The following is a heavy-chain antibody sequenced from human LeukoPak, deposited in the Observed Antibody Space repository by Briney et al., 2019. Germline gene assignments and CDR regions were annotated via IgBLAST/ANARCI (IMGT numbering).Heavy chain of an antibody. CDR2: IYYSGST. J-gene: IGHJ4*02. V-gene: IGHV4-28*01. Sequence: SETLSLTCAVSGYSISSSNWWGWIRQPPGKGLEWIGYIYYSGSTYYNPSLKSRVTMSVGTSKNQFSLKLSSVTAVDTVVYYCASVGAPLPFWGQGTLVTVSS. CDR1: GYSISSSNW. D-gene: IGHD1-26*01. CDR3: ASVGAPLPF.